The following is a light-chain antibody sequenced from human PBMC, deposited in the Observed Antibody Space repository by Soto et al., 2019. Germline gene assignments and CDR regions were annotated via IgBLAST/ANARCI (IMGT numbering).Light chain of an antibody. CDR2: GAS. Sequence: EIVLTQSPGTLSLSPGERATLSCRASQSVSSYLAWYQQKPGQAPRLLIYGASNRATGIPARFSGSGSGTDFTLTISSLQPEDVATYYCQSYDSARWAFGQGTKVDIK. J-gene: IGKJ1*01. V-gene: IGKV3-11*01. CDR1: QSVSSY. CDR3: QSYDSARWA.